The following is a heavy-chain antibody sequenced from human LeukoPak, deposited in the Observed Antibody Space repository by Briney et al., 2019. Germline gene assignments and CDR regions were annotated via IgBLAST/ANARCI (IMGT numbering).Heavy chain of an antibody. V-gene: IGHV1-46*01. CDR2: INPSGGST. CDR3: VGGTSGALDY. CDR1: GYTFTSYY. D-gene: IGHD2-2*01. Sequence: ASVKVSCKASGYTFTSYYMHWVRQAPGQGLEWMGIINPSGGSTGYAQKFQGRVTMTRDTSTSTVYMELSSLRSEDTAVYYCVGGTSGALDYWGQGTLVTVSS. J-gene: IGHJ4*02.